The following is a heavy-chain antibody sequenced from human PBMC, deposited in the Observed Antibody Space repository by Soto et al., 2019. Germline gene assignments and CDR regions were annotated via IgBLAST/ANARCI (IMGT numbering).Heavy chain of an antibody. CDR3: ARRNWTNGYYFDY. CDR1: GGSISSSSYY. J-gene: IGHJ4*02. V-gene: IGHV4-39*01. D-gene: IGHD1-20*01. Sequence: QLQLQESGPGLVKPSETLSLTCTVSGGSISSSSYYWDWIRQPPGKGLEWIGSIYYSGSTYFNPSLRSRVTISVDTSKNQCSLKLSSVTAADTAVYYCARRNWTNGYYFDYWGQGTLVTVSS. CDR2: IYYSGST.